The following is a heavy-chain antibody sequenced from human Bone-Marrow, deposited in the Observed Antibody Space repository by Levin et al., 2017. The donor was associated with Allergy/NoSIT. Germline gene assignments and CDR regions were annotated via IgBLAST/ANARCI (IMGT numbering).Heavy chain of an antibody. CDR3: ARGGGSGYDHTYQLRY. V-gene: IGHV4-4*02. Sequence: PGGSLRLSCAVSGGSISSSNWWSWVRQPPGKGLEWIGEIYHSGSTNYNPSLKSRVTISVDKSKNQFSLKLSSVTAADTAVYYCARGGGSGYDHTYQLRYWGQGTLVTVSS. J-gene: IGHJ4*02. CDR2: IYHSGST. CDR1: GGSISSSNW. D-gene: IGHD5-12*01.